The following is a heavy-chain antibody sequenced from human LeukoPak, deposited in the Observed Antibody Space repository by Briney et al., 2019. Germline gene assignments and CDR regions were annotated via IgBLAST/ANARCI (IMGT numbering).Heavy chain of an antibody. CDR2: IWYDGSNK. CDR3: AKDSYDFWSGYTYFDY. CDR1: GFTFSSYG. V-gene: IGHV3-33*06. D-gene: IGHD3-3*01. J-gene: IGHJ4*02. Sequence: GGSLRLSCAASGFTFSSYGMHWVRQAPGKGLEWVAVIWYDGSNKHYADSVKGRFTISRDNSKNTLYLQMNSLRAEDTAVYYCAKDSYDFWSGYTYFDYWGQGTLVTVSS.